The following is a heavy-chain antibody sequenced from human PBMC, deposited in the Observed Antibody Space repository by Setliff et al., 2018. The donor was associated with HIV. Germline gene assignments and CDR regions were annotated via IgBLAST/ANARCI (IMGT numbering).Heavy chain of an antibody. J-gene: IGHJ6*03. D-gene: IGHD4-17*01. Sequence: ASVKVSCKASGYTFTSYGISWVRQAPGQGLEWMGWISAYNGNTNYAQKFQDRVTITRDRSMSTAYMELSSLRSEDTAMYYCASNGNSVGNYYYYYMDVWGKGTTVTAP. V-gene: IGHV1-18*01. CDR3: ASNGNSVGNYYYYYMDV. CDR1: GYTFTSYG. CDR2: ISAYNGNT.